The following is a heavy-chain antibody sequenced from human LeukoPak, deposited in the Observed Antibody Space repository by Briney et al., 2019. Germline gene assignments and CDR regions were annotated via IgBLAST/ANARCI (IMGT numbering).Heavy chain of an antibody. CDR1: GGSISSSSYY. CDR2: IYYSGST. CDR3: SGSYLYYYYYYMNV. V-gene: IGHV4-61*05. D-gene: IGHD1-26*01. Sequence: SETLSLTCTVSGGSISSSSYYWGWIRQPPGKGLEWIGYIYYSGSTNYNPSLKSRVTISVDTSKNQFSLKLSSVTAADTAVYYCSGSYLYYYYYYMNVWGKGTTVTISS. J-gene: IGHJ6*03.